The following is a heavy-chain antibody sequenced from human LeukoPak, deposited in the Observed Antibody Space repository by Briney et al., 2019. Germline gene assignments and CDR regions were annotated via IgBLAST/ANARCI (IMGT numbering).Heavy chain of an antibody. CDR2: INWNGDGT. Sequence: GGSPRLSCAASGFALDDYGMSWVRQVPGKGLEWICGINWNGDGTGYADSVKGRFTISRDNAKNSLYLQMDSLRAEDTALYYCARLGGPDYYFYYYMDVWGKGTTVIVSS. D-gene: IGHD1-26*01. J-gene: IGHJ6*03. CDR1: GFALDDYG. CDR3: ARLGGPDYYFYYYMDV. V-gene: IGHV3-20*04.